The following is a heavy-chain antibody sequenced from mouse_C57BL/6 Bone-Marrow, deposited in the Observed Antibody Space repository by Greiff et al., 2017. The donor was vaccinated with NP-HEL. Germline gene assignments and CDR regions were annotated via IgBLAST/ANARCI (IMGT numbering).Heavy chain of an antibody. CDR2: IDPSDSYT. CDR1: GYTFTSYW. V-gene: IGHV1-59*01. CDR3: ASPRDEYFDV. J-gene: IGHJ1*03. D-gene: IGHD3-3*01. Sequence: QVQLQQPGAELVRPGTSVKLSCKASGYTFTSYWMHWVKQRPGQGLEWIGVIDPSDSYTNYNQKFKGKATLTVDTSSSPAYMQLSSLTSEDSAVYYCASPRDEYFDVWGTGTTVTVSS.